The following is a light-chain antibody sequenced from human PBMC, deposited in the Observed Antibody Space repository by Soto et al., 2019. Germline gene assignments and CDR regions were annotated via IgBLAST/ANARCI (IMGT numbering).Light chain of an antibody. CDR3: QQSYTSPYT. V-gene: IGKV1-39*01. J-gene: IGKJ2*01. CDR2: AAS. Sequence: DIQMTQSPSSLSASVGDRVTITCRASQRIFNYLNWYQQKPGKAPKLLIYAASSLQSGVPSRFSGSGSGTDFTLAISSLQPGDFATYYCQQSYTSPYTFGQGTKLGIE. CDR1: QRIFNY.